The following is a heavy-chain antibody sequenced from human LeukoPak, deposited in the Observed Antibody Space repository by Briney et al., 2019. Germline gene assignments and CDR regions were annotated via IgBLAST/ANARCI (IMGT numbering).Heavy chain of an antibody. J-gene: IGHJ3*02. D-gene: IGHD5-18*01. CDR2: IRSSSIYI. Sequence: GGSLRLSCAASGFTFSSYSMNWVRQAPGKGLEWVSSIRSSSIYIYYADSVRGRFTISRDNAKNSLYLQMNSLRAEDTAVYYCAREHTAMVTLDAFDIWGQGTMVTVSS. CDR3: AREHTAMVTLDAFDI. V-gene: IGHV3-21*01. CDR1: GFTFSSYS.